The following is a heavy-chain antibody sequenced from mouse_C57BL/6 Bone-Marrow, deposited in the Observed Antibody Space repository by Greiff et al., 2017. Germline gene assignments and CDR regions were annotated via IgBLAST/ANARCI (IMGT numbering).Heavy chain of an antibody. J-gene: IGHJ3*01. CDR2: IWSGGST. V-gene: IGHV2-5*01. Sequence: VQLQESGPGLVQPSQTLSITCKVSGFSFTSYGVHWVRQSPGKGLEWLGVIWSGGSTDYNAAFMSRLSITKDNSKSLVFFKMNSLQAYDTAIYYCARFAYWGQGTLVTVSA. CDR3: ARFAY. CDR1: GFSFTSYG.